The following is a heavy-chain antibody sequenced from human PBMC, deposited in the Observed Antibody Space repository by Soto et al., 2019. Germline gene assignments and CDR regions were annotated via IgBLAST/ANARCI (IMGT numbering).Heavy chain of an antibody. CDR2: ISNTTNYI. V-gene: IGHV3-21*06. CDR3: ARESEDLTSNFDY. CDR1: GFTFTRYS. J-gene: IGHJ4*02. Sequence: GGSLRLSCAASGFTFTRYSMNWVRQAPGKGLEWVSSISNTTNYIYYGDSMKGRFTISRANAKNSLYLEMNSLRAEDTAVYYCARESEDLTSNFDYWGQGTLVTVSS.